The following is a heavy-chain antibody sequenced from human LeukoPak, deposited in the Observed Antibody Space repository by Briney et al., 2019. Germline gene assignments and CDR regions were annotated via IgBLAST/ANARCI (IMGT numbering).Heavy chain of an antibody. V-gene: IGHV4-31*03. Sequence: SQTLSLTCTVSGGSISSGGYYWSWIRQHPGKGLEWIGYIYYSGSTYYNPSLKSRVTISVDTSKNQFSLKLSSVTAADTAVYYCARVVVVAANWFDPWGQGTLVTVSS. CDR2: IYYSGST. CDR1: GGSISSGGYY. D-gene: IGHD2-15*01. J-gene: IGHJ5*02. CDR3: ARVVVVAANWFDP.